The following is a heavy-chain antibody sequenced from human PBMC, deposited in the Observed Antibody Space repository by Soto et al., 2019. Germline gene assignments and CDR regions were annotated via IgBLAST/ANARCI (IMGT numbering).Heavy chain of an antibody. CDR1: GFTFSSYA. V-gene: IGHV3-23*04. J-gene: IGHJ2*01. D-gene: IGHD2-15*01. Sequence: EVQLVESGGGLVQPGGSLRLSCAASGFTFSSYAMSWVRQAPGKGLEWGSAISGSGGSTYYADSVKGRFTISRDNSKNTLYLQMNSLRAEDSAVYYCAKDYCSGGSCYSSVDAAEWYFDLWGRGTLVTVSS. CDR3: AKDYCSGGSCYSSVDAAEWYFDL. CDR2: ISGSGGST.